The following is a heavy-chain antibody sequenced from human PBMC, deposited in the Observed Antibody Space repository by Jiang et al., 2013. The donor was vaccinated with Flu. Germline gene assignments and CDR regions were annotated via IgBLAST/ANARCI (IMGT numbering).Heavy chain of an antibody. Sequence: RLSSCSLWIHLHPLCHELGPPRLQGRGVEWVSAMSGTGGNTYYADSVKGRFTVSRDDSTSTLYLQMSSLGAGDTAVYYCAKHLFYAGGSERDYFLSWGQGTPGHRLL. V-gene: IGHV3-23*01. D-gene: IGHD4-23*01. CDR1: IHLHPLC. J-gene: IGHJ1*01. CDR2: MSGTGGNT. CDR3: AKHLFYAGGSERDYFLS.